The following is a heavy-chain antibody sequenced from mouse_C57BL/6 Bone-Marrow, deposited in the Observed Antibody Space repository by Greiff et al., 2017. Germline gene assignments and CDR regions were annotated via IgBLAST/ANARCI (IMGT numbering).Heavy chain of an antibody. V-gene: IGHV5-4*01. CDR2: ISDGGSYT. D-gene: IGHD4-1*01. J-gene: IGHJ3*01. CDR3: ARDRNWSWFAY. CDR1: GFTFSSYA. Sequence: EVQGVESGGGLVKPGGSLTLSCAASGFTFSSYAMSWVRQTPEKRLEWVATISDGGSYTYYPDNVKGRFTISRDNAKNNLYLQMSHLKSEDTAMYYCARDRNWSWFAYGGQGTLVTVSA.